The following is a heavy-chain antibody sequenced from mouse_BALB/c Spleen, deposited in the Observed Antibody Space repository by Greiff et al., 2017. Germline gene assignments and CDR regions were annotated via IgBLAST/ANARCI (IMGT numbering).Heavy chain of an antibody. CDR3: ALYYGNYDY. V-gene: IGHV1-69*02. Sequence: QVQLQQSGAELVRPGASVKLSCKASGYTFTSYWINWVKQRPGQGLEWIGNIYPSDSYTNYNQKFKDKATLTVDKSSSTAYMQLSSLTSEDSAVYYCALYYGNYDYWGQGTTLTVSS. D-gene: IGHD2-1*01. J-gene: IGHJ2*01. CDR1: GYTFTSYW. CDR2: IYPSDSYT.